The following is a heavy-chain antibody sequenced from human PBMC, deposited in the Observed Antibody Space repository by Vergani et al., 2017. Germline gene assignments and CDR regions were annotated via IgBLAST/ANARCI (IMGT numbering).Heavy chain of an antibody. D-gene: IGHD6-19*01. CDR2: INPNSGDT. Sequence: QVQLVQSGAEVKKPGASVKVSCKASGYTFIGYYMHWVRQAPGQGLEWMGWINPNSGDTNYAQKFQGRVTMTRDTSISTAYMELTRLRSDDTAVYYSARDQRWLAEYYFDYWGQGTLVTVSS. CDR1: GYTFIGYY. J-gene: IGHJ4*02. V-gene: IGHV1-2*02. CDR3: ARDQRWLAEYYFDY.